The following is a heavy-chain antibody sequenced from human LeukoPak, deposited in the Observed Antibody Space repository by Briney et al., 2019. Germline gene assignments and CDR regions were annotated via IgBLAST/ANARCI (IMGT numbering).Heavy chain of an antibody. J-gene: IGHJ2*01. CDR2: IYYSGSA. CDR3: AREGRQIVVVPAAPYWYFDL. CDR1: GGSISSSSYY. V-gene: IGHV4-39*07. D-gene: IGHD2-2*01. Sequence: SEILSLTCTVSGGSISSSSYYWGWIRQPPGKGLEWIGSIYYSGSAYYNPSLKSRVTISVDTSKNQFSLKLSSVTAADTAVYYCAREGRQIVVVPAAPYWYFDLWGRGTLVTVSS.